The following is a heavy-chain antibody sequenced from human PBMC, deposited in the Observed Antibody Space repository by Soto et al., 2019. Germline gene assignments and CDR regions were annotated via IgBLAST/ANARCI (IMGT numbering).Heavy chain of an antibody. CDR2: IWYDGSNK. CDR1: GFTFSSYG. V-gene: IGHV3-33*01. CDR3: ARDGDYSSGSYPHY. Sequence: QVQLVESGGGVVQPGRSLRLSCAASGFTFSSYGMHWVRQAPGKGLEWVALIWYDGSNKYYADSVKGRFTISRDNSKNTLYLQMNSLRAEDTAVYYCARDGDYSSGSYPHYWGQGTLVTVSS. D-gene: IGHD3-10*01. J-gene: IGHJ4*02.